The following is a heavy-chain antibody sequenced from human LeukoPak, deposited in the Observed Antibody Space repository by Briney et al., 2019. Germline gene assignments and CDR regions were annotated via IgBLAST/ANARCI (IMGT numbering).Heavy chain of an antibody. J-gene: IGHJ3*02. CDR1: GFTVSSNY. Sequence: PGGSLRLSCAASGFTVSSNYMSWVRQAPGKGLEWVSVIYSGGSTYYADSVKGRFTISRGNSKNTLYLQMNSLRAEDTAVYYCARVDTAMDAFDIWGQGTMVTVSS. V-gene: IGHV3-53*01. CDR3: ARVDTAMDAFDI. CDR2: IYSGGST. D-gene: IGHD5-18*01.